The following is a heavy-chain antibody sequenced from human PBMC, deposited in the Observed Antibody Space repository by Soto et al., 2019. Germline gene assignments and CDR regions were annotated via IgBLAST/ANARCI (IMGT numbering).Heavy chain of an antibody. CDR3: ARDFMARGMDSNWFDP. D-gene: IGHD3-10*01. V-gene: IGHV3-74*03. CDR2: INSDGKNT. Sequence: GSLRLSCAASGFIFSSYWMHWARQAPGKGPVWVARINSDGKNTKYADSVKCRFTSSRDNAKHTLYLQMNSLRAEDTAVDYCARDFMARGMDSNWFDPWGQGTVVTVYS. J-gene: IGHJ5*02. CDR1: GFIFSSYW.